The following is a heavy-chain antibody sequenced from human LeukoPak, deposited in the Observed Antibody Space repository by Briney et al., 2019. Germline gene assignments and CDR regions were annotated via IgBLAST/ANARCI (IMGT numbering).Heavy chain of an antibody. J-gene: IGHJ4*02. CDR2: IIPIFGTA. CDR1: GGTFSSYA. Sequence: SVKVSCKASGGTFSSYAISWVRQAPGQGLEWMGRIIPIFGTANYAQKFQGRVTITTDESTSTAYMELSSLRSEDTAVYYCAREMYYYGSEIPLALDYWGQGTLVTVSS. V-gene: IGHV1-69*05. D-gene: IGHD3-10*01. CDR3: AREMYYYGSEIPLALDY.